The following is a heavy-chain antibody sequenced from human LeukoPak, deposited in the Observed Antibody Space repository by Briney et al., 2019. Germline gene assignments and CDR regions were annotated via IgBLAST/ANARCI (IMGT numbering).Heavy chain of an antibody. CDR2: IYYSGNT. J-gene: IGHJ1*01. Sequence: SETLSFTCTVSGGSISSGGYYWNWIRQHPGKGLEWIGYIYYSGNTYYNPSLKSRVTISIDTSKNQFSLKLNSVTAADTAVYYCARGAYCSGGSCYWWYFQYWGQGTLVTVSS. CDR3: ARGAYCSGGSCYWWYFQY. D-gene: IGHD2-15*01. V-gene: IGHV4-31*03. CDR1: GGSISSGGYY.